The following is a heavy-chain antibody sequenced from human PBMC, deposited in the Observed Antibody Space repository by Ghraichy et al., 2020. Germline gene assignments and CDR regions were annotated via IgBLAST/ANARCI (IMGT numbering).Heavy chain of an antibody. D-gene: IGHD1-14*01. Sequence: GGSLRLSCAASGFTFSSYGMHWVRQAPGKGLEWVAVISYDGSNKYYADSVKGRFTISRDNSKNTLYLQMNSLRAEDTAVYYCAKVHEPFDYWGQGTLVTVSS. CDR2: ISYDGSNK. CDR3: AKVHEPFDY. J-gene: IGHJ4*02. CDR1: GFTFSSYG. V-gene: IGHV3-30*18.